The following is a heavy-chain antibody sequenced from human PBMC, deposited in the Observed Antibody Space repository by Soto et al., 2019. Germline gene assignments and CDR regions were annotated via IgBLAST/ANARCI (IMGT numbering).Heavy chain of an antibody. Sequence: SQTLSLTCASSGDSVSSNSAAWNWIRQSPSRGLEWLGRTYYRSKWYNDYAVSVKSRITINPDTSKNQFSLQLNSVTPEDTAVYYCARDRTTYYYDSSGRHDAFDIWGQGTMVTVSS. CDR2: TYYRSKWYN. CDR1: GDSVSSNSAA. J-gene: IGHJ3*02. CDR3: ARDRTTYYYDSSGRHDAFDI. D-gene: IGHD3-22*01. V-gene: IGHV6-1*01.